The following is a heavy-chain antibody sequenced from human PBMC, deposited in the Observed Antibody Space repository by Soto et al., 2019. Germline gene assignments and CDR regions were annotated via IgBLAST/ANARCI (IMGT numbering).Heavy chain of an antibody. V-gene: IGHV3-23*01. CDR1: GFTFSTYA. Sequence: EVQLLESGGGMVQPGGSLKLSCAASGFTFSTYAMSWVRQAPGKWLEWVSAISGSGSSTYYADSVKGRFTISRDMSRNTLYLQMNSLRAEDTAVYYCAKDQVVRGLIGFDYWGQGTLVIVSS. CDR3: AKDQVVRGLIGFDY. CDR2: ISGSGSST. D-gene: IGHD3-10*01. J-gene: IGHJ4*02.